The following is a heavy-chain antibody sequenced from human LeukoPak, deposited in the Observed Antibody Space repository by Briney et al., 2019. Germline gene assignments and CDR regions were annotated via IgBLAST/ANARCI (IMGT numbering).Heavy chain of an antibody. V-gene: IGHV3-30-3*01. CDR3: ARSSAQDRYCSSTSCSGGFDY. CDR1: GFTFSSYA. D-gene: IGHD2-2*01. CDR2: ISYDGSNK. Sequence: GRSLRLSCAASGFTFSSYAMHWVRQAPGKGLEWVAVISYDGSNKYYADSVKGRFTISRDNSKNTLYLQMNSLRAEDMAVYYCARSSAQDRYCSSTSCSGGFDYWGQGTLVTVSS. J-gene: IGHJ4*02.